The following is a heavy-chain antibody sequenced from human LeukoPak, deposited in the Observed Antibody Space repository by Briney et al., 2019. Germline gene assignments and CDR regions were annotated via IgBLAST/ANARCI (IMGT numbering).Heavy chain of an antibody. CDR1: GFTFSSYA. CDR2: ISYDGSNK. J-gene: IGHJ4*02. D-gene: IGHD2-2*02. V-gene: IGHV3-30-3*01. CDR3: ARDRVRYCSSTSCYTADY. Sequence: GGSLSLSCAASGFTFSSYAMHWVRQAPGKGLEWVAVISYDGSNKYYADSVKGRFTISRDNSKNTLYLQMNSLRAEDTAVYYCARDRVRYCSSTSCYTADYWGQGTLVTVSS.